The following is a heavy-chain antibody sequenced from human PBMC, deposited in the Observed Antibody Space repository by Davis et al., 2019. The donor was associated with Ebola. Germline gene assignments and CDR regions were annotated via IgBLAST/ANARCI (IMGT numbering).Heavy chain of an antibody. CDR1: GFTFSSYA. CDR3: AKDRAARIFGVARY. J-gene: IGHJ4*02. D-gene: IGHD3-3*01. V-gene: IGHV3-23*01. Sequence: GESLKISCAASGFTFSSYAMHWVRQAPGKGLEYVSAISGSGGSTYYADSVKGRFTISRDNSKNTLYLQMNSLRAEDTAVYYCAKDRAARIFGVARYWGQGTLVTVSS. CDR2: ISGSGGST.